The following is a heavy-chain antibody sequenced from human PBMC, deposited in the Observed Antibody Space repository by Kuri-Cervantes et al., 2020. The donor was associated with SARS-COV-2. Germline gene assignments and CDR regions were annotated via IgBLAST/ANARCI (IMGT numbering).Heavy chain of an antibody. CDR3: ARGDVMTTVTERKHYYYYYMDV. CDR1: GFTFSSYD. D-gene: IGHD4-11*01. J-gene: IGHJ6*03. CDR2: IGTAGDT. Sequence: GESLKISCAASGFTFSSYDMHWVRQATGKGLEWVSAIGTAGDTYYPGSVEGRFTIPRENAKNSLYLQMNSLRAGDTAVYYCARGDVMTTVTERKHYYYYYMDVWGKGTTVTVSS. V-gene: IGHV3-13*01.